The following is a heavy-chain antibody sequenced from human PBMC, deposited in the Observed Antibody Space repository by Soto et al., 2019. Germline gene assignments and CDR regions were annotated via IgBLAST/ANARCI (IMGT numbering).Heavy chain of an antibody. J-gene: IGHJ6*02. CDR1: GGSISSSGYY. Sequence: LSRTCTVSGGSISSSGYYWGWIRQSPGKGLEWIGTIFYSGTTYYNPSLESRITISQDTSNNQFSLKLTSVTAADTAVYYCARHYYDSSGYPAPYYHGMDVWGQGTTVTVSS. D-gene: IGHD3-22*01. V-gene: IGHV4-39*01. CDR2: IFYSGTT. CDR3: ARHYYDSSGYPAPYYHGMDV.